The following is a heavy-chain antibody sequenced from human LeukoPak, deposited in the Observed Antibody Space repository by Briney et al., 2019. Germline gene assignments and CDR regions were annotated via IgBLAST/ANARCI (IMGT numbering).Heavy chain of an antibody. CDR1: GFTFSSYP. J-gene: IGHJ4*02. CDR3: ASRHYDFGYY. D-gene: IGHD4-17*01. Sequence: PGRSLRLPCAASGFTFSSYPMHWVRQAPGKGLEWVAVISYDGSNKYYADSVKGRFTISRDNSKNTLYLQMNSLRAEDTAVYYCASRHYDFGYYWGQGTQVTVSS. V-gene: IGHV3-30*04. CDR2: ISYDGSNK.